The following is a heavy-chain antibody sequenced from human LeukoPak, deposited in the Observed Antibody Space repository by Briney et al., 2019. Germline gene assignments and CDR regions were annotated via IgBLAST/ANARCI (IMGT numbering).Heavy chain of an antibody. V-gene: IGHV4-59*08. Sequence: SETLSPTCTVSGGSISSYYWSWIRQPPGKGLEWIGYIYYSGSTNYNPSLKSRVTISVDTSRNQFSLKLSSVTAADTAVYYCASLSSDNWGQGTLVTVSS. J-gene: IGHJ4*02. D-gene: IGHD2-2*01. CDR1: GGSISSYY. CDR3: ASLSSDN. CDR2: IYYSGST.